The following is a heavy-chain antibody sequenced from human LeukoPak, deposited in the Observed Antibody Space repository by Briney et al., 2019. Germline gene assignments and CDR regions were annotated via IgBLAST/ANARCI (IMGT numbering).Heavy chain of an antibody. CDR1: GGSISSYY. CDR2: IYTSGST. J-gene: IGHJ6*03. D-gene: IGHD2-8*01. CDR3: ARALGYCTNGVCPGYYYYYYMDV. V-gene: IGHV4-4*07. Sequence: SETLSLTCTVSGGSISSYYWSWIRQPPGKGLEWIGRIYTSGSTNYNPSLKSRVTMSVDTSKNQFSLKLSSVTAADTAVYYCARALGYCTNGVCPGYYYYYYMDVWGKGTTVTVSS.